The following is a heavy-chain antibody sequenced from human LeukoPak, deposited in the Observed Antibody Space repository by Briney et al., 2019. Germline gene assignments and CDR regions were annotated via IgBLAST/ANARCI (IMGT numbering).Heavy chain of an antibody. CDR1: GGTFSSYA. CDR3: ARDGTIAEAGTLELDP. V-gene: IGHV1-69*05. D-gene: IGHD6-19*01. Sequence: ASVKVSCKASGGTFSSYAISWVRQAPGQGLEWMGGIIPIFGTANYAQKFQGRVTITTDESTSTAYMELSRLRSEDTAVYYCARDGTIAEAGTLELDPWGPGTLVTASS. CDR2: IIPIFGTA. J-gene: IGHJ5*02.